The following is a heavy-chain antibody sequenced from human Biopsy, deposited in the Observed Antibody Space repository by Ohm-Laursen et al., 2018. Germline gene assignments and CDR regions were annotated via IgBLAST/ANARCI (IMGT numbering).Heavy chain of an antibody. CDR2: INPKSGGT. Sequence: ASVKVSCKASGYTFTGYYFHWVRQAPGQGLEWMGWINPKSGGTHYLEKFRGRVTMTRDTSISTAYMEVSSLRSDDTAVYYCAIDGNDFLTDYLKIDQWGQGTLVTVSS. J-gene: IGHJ4*02. CDR1: GYTFTGYY. V-gene: IGHV1-2*02. D-gene: IGHD3-9*01. CDR3: AIDGNDFLTDYLKIDQ.